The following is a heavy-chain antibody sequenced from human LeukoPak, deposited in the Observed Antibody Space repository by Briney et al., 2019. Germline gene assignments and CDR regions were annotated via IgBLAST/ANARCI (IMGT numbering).Heavy chain of an antibody. CDR3: GGTFTVVTREVFDI. D-gene: IGHD4-23*01. Sequence: SETLSLTCTVSGGSISSGSYYWTWIRQPAGKGLEWIGRIYISGSTNYNPALKSRVTISVDTSKNQLSLKLSSVTAADTAVYYCGGTFTVVTREVFDIWGKGTMVPVSP. V-gene: IGHV4-61*02. CDR2: IYISGST. J-gene: IGHJ3*02. CDR1: GGSISSGSYY.